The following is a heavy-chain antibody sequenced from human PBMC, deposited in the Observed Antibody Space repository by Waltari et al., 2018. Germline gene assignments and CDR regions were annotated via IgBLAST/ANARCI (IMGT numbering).Heavy chain of an antibody. CDR1: GYTFTSYD. CDR3: ARKYYYGSGSYYNWFDP. CDR2: MNPNSGNT. D-gene: IGHD3-10*01. J-gene: IGHJ5*02. Sequence: QVQLVQSGAEVKKPGASVKVSCKASGYTFTSYDIHWVRQANGKGLEWMGWMNPNSGNTGYAQKFQGRVTITRNTSISTAYMELSSLRSEDTAVYYCARKYYYGSGSYYNWFDPWGQGTLVTVSS. V-gene: IGHV1-8*03.